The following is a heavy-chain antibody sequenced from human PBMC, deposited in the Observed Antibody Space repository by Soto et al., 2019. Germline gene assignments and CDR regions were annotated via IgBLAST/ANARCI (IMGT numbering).Heavy chain of an antibody. CDR2: ISSSSSTI. CDR3: ASRAYCSSTSCVTNGDYYYYYMDV. D-gene: IGHD2-2*01. J-gene: IGHJ6*03. Sequence: GGSLRLSCAASGFTFSSYSMNWVRQAPGKGLEWVSYISSSSSTIYYADSVKGRFTISRDNAKNSLYLQMNSLRAEDTAVYYCASRAYCSSTSCVTNGDYYYYYMDVWGKGTTVTVSS. V-gene: IGHV3-48*01. CDR1: GFTFSSYS.